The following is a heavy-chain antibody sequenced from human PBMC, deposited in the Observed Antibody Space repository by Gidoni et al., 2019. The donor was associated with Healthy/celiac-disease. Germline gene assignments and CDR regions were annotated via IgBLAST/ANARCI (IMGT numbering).Heavy chain of an antibody. CDR1: GFTVSSNY. CDR2: IYSGGST. J-gene: IGHJ6*02. V-gene: IGHV3-53*01. CDR3: ARSGYYTYYYYGMDV. D-gene: IGHD3-22*01. Sequence: EVQLVESGGGLIQPGGSRRRSCAASGFTVSSNYMSWVRQAPGKGLGWVSVIYSGGSTYYADSVKGRFTISRDNSKNTLYLQMNSLRAEDTAVYYCARSGYYTYYYYGMDVWGQGTTVTVSS.